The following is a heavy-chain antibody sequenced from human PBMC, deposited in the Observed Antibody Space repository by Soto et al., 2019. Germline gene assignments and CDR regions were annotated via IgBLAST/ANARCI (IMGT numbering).Heavy chain of an antibody. V-gene: IGHV1-3*04. Sequence: QVQLVQSGTEVKKPGASVRVSCQASGYTFTNYPMHWVRQAPGQGLEWMAWINTGNGDTKYSQKFQGRVTVTRDTSASTAYMDLSSLQSEDTAVFYCASGSGWFSPDYWGQGTLVTVSS. J-gene: IGHJ4*02. D-gene: IGHD6-19*01. CDR1: GYTFTNYP. CDR2: INTGNGDT. CDR3: ASGSGWFSPDY.